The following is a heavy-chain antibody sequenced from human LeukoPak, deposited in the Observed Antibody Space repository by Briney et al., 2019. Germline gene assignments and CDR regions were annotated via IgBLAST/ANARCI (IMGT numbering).Heavy chain of an antibody. J-gene: IGHJ4*02. V-gene: IGHV1-18*01. Sequence: ASVKVSCKASGYTLTSYGIHWMRQAPGQGLEWMGWISTQSGNTNYAQKVQGRLTLTTDRSTNTAYMELRSLRSDDTAVYYCARGAYGDKWGQGTMVTVSS. CDR3: ARGAYGDK. CDR2: ISTQSGNT. D-gene: IGHD4-17*01. CDR1: GYTLTSYG.